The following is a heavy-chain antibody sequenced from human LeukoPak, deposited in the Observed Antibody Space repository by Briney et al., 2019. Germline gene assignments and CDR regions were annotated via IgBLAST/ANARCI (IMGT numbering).Heavy chain of an antibody. J-gene: IGHJ5*02. D-gene: IGHD1-26*01. V-gene: IGHV4-59*11. Sequence: SETLSLTCTVSGGSISSHYWSWIRQPPGKGLEWIGYIYYSGSTNYNPSLKSRVTISVDTSKNQFSLKLSSVTAADTAVYYCAGSSGSYYHPETPSGWFDPWGQGTLVTVSS. CDR2: IYYSGST. CDR1: GGSISSHY. CDR3: AGSSGSYYHPETPSGWFDP.